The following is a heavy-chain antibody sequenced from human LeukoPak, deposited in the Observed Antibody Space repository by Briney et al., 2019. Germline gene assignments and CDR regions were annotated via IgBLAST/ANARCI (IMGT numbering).Heavy chain of an antibody. J-gene: IGHJ4*02. V-gene: IGHV3-9*03. D-gene: IGHD6-19*01. CDR1: GFTFDDYA. CDR3: AKVAFGGIAVAGPFDY. Sequence: GRSLRLSCAASGFTFDDYAMHWVRQAPGKGLEWVSGISWNSGNIGYADSVRGRFTISRDNAKNSLYLQMNSLRAEDMALYYCAKVAFGGIAVAGPFDYWGQGTLVTVSS. CDR2: ISWNSGNI.